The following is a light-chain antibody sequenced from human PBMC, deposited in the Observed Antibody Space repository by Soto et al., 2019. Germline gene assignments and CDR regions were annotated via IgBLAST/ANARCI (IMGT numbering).Light chain of an antibody. V-gene: IGLV2-8*01. J-gene: IGLJ2*01. CDR1: SSDVGGYNY. Sequence: QSALTQPPSASGSPGQSVTISCTGTSSDVGGYNYVSWYQQHPDKAPKLIISEVNKRPSGVPDRFSGSKSGNTASLTVSGLQAEDEADYYCSSYAGSNNLYVVFGGGTKVTVL. CDR2: EVN. CDR3: SSYAGSNNLYVV.